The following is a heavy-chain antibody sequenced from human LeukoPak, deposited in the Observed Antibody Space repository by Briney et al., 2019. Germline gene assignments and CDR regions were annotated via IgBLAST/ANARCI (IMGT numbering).Heavy chain of an antibody. D-gene: IGHD3-3*01. Sequence: GGSLRLSCAASGFTVSSNYMTWVRQAPGKGLEWVSIIYSGGSTYYADSLKGRFTISRDNSRNTLYLQMSSLRADDTAVYYCGTLPGSGYWGQGTLVIVSS. CDR1: GFTVSSNY. J-gene: IGHJ4*02. CDR3: GTLPGSGY. V-gene: IGHV3-66*04. CDR2: IYSGGST.